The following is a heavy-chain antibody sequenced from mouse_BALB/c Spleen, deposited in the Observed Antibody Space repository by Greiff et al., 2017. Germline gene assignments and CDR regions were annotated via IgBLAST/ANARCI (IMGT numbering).Heavy chain of an antibody. CDR3: ARWYYGYFDY. CDR1: GYTFTSYW. V-gene: IGHV1-7*01. J-gene: IGHJ2*01. Sequence: QVHVKQSGAELAKPGASVKMSCKASGYTFTSYWMHWVKQRPGQGLEWIGYINPSTGYTEYNQKFKDKATLTADKSSSTAYMQLSSLTSEDSAVYYCARWYYGYFDYWGQGTTLTVSS. D-gene: IGHD1-1*01. CDR2: INPSTGYT.